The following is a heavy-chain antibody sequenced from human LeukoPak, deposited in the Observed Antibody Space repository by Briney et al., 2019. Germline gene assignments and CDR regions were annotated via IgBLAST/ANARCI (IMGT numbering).Heavy chain of an antibody. CDR3: AKLNGGSCSSVYDY. Sequence: PGGSLRLSCAASGFTFGSYAMSWVRQAPGKGLEWVSVISGGGGTTYYADSVKGRFTISRGNSKNTLYLQMNSLRAEDTAIYYCAKLNGGSCSSVYDYWGQGTLVTVSS. D-gene: IGHD2-15*01. V-gene: IGHV3-23*01. J-gene: IGHJ4*02. CDR1: GFTFGSYA. CDR2: ISGGGGTT.